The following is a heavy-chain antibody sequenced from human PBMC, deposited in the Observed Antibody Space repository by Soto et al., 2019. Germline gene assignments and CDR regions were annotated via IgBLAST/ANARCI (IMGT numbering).Heavy chain of an antibody. D-gene: IGHD3-3*01. J-gene: IGHJ5*01. CDR3: ARSDGGGFWSGYYTTWFDP. V-gene: IGHV4-59*01. CDR1: GGSISSYY. Sequence: SETLSLTCTVSGGSISSYYWSWIRQPPGKGLEWIGYIYYSGSTNYNPSLKSRVTISVDTSKNQFSLKLSSVTAADTAVYYCARSDGGGFWSGYYTTWFDPWAQGTLDPVSS. CDR2: IYYSGST.